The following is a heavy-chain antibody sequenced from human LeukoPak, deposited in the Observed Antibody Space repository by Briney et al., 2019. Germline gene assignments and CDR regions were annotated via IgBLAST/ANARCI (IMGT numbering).Heavy chain of an antibody. CDR2: ISAYNGNT. J-gene: IGHJ4*02. CDR1: GYTFTSYG. D-gene: IGHD6-19*01. CDR3: VRDAVAGGEYYFDY. V-gene: IGHV1-18*01. Sequence: ASVKVSCKASGYTFTSYGISWVRQAPGQGLEWMGWISAYNGNTNYAQKLQGRVTMTTDTSTSTAYMELRSLRSDDTAVHYCVRDAVAGGEYYFDYWGQGTLVTVSS.